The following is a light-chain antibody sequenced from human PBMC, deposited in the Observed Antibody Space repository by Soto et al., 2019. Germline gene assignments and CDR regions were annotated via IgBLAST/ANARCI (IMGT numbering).Light chain of an antibody. CDR3: ILYNSSNTLV. Sequence: QSALTKTASVSGSPGQSITISCTGGSSDIGGYNYVSWFQQHPGKVPKLMIYEVTNRPSGVSNRFSGSKSGSTDSLTISGLQAEDEADYYFILYNSSNTLVYGTWTKATVL. J-gene: IGLJ1*01. V-gene: IGLV2-14*01. CDR1: SSDIGGYNY. CDR2: EVT.